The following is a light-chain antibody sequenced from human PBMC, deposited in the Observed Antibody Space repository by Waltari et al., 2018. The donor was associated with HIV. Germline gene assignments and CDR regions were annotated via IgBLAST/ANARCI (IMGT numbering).Light chain of an antibody. Sequence: DIQMAQFPSSLSAYVGDRVTITCRASQVISSWVAWYQQIPGKAPNSLIYAASNLQSGVPSRFSGSGSGTNFTRIINNLQPEDIATYFCQQYHSYPLTFGGGTKVEIK. CDR2: AAS. CDR1: QVISSW. V-gene: IGKV1D-16*01. J-gene: IGKJ4*01. CDR3: QQYHSYPLT.